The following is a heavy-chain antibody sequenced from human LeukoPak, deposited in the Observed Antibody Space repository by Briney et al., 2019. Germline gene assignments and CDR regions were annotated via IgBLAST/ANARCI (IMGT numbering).Heavy chain of an antibody. D-gene: IGHD4-11*01. V-gene: IGHV4-34*01. CDR3: ARGEYGNQRSNNWFDP. Sequence: SETLSLTCAVYGGSFSAYYWTWIRQPPGKGLERIGEINHSGSTNYNPSLKSRVTISIDTSKNQFSLKLRSVTAADTAVYYYARGEYGNQRSNNWFDPWGQGTLVTVSS. CDR2: INHSGST. CDR1: GGSFSAYY. J-gene: IGHJ5*02.